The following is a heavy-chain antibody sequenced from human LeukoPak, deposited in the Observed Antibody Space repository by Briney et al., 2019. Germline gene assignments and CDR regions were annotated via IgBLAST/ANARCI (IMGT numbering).Heavy chain of an antibody. CDR3: AREADSGSYGGKYDAFDI. Sequence: ASVKVSCKASGYTFTSYAMRWVRQAPGQRLEWMGWINAGNGNTKYSQKFQGRVTITADESTSTAYMELSSLRSEDTAVYYCAREADSGSYGGKYDAFDIWGQGTMVTVSS. CDR2: INAGNGNT. CDR1: GYTFTSYA. D-gene: IGHD1-26*01. J-gene: IGHJ3*02. V-gene: IGHV1-3*01.